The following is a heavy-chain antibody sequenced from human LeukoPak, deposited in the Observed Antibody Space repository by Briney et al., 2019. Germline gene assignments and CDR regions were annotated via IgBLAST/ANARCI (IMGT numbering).Heavy chain of an antibody. Sequence: GGSLRLSCAASGFTFSSYAMSWVRQAPGKGLEWVSAISGSGGSTYYADSVKGRFTISRDNSKNTLYLQMNSLRAEDTAVYYCAKVGPDLGYCSGGSCYFARGFDCWGQGTLVTVSS. CDR1: GFTFSSYA. V-gene: IGHV3-23*01. J-gene: IGHJ4*02. CDR2: ISGSGGST. CDR3: AKVGPDLGYCSGGSCYFARGFDC. D-gene: IGHD2-15*01.